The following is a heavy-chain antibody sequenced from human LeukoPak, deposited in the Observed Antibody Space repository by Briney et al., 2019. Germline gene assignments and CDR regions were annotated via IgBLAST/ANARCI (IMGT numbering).Heavy chain of an antibody. D-gene: IGHD3-10*01. Sequence: PSETLSLXCTVSGYSISSGYYWGWIQQPPGKGLEWIGSIYHSGSTYYNPSLKSRVTISVDTSKNQFSLKLSSVTAADTAVYYCARTYYGSGSFLDYWGQGTLVTVSS. CDR2: IYHSGST. J-gene: IGHJ4*02. CDR1: GYSISSGYY. V-gene: IGHV4-38-2*02. CDR3: ARTYYGSGSFLDY.